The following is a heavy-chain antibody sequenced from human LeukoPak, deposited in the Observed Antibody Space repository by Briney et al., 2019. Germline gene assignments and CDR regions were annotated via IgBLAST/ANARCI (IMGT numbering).Heavy chain of an antibody. J-gene: IGHJ6*03. Sequence: SETLSLTCAVYGGSLSGYYWSWIRQPPGKGLEWIGEINHSGSTNYNPSLKSRVTISVDTSKNQFSLKLSSVTAADTAVYYCARDVRSGVAYYYMDVWGKGTTVTVSS. CDR1: GGSLSGYY. CDR3: ARDVRSGVAYYYMDV. D-gene: IGHD6-13*01. V-gene: IGHV4-34*01. CDR2: INHSGST.